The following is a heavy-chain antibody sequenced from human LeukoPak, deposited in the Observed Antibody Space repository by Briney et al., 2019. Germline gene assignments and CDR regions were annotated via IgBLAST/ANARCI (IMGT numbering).Heavy chain of an antibody. D-gene: IGHD4-23*01. CDR3: ASLSLRWSDY. V-gene: IGHV3-23*01. CDR2: IRGSGGST. Sequence: GGSLRLSWAASGFTFSNYAMSWVSPAPGKGLEWVSAIRGSGGSTYYADSVKGRFTISRDNSKNTPYLQMNSLRAEVTAVYYCASLSLRWSDYWGQGTLVSVSS. J-gene: IGHJ4*02. CDR1: GFTFSNYA.